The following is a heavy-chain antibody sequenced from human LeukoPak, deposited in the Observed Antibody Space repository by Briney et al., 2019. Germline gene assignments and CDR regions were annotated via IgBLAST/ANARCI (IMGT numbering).Heavy chain of an antibody. D-gene: IGHD3-10*01. CDR1: GFTFSDYY. V-gene: IGHV3-11*01. J-gene: IGHJ4*02. Sequence: GGSLRLSCAASGFTFSDYYMSWIRQAPGKGLEWVSYISSSGSTIYYADSVKGRFTISRDNAKNSLYLQMNSLRAEDTAVYYCAKDGGDVLLWFGETYYFDYWGQGTLVTVSS. CDR2: ISSSGSTI. CDR3: AKDGGDVLLWFGETYYFDY.